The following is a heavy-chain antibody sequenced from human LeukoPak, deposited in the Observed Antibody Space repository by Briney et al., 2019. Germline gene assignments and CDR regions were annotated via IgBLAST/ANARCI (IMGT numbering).Heavy chain of an antibody. CDR3: ARVNAFRSSGYYCGMDV. CDR2: IKQDGSEK. D-gene: IGHD3-22*01. CDR1: GFTFSSYW. J-gene: IGHJ6*02. V-gene: IGHV3-7*01. Sequence: GGSLRLSCAASGFTFSSYWMSWVRQAPGKGLEWVANIKQDGSEKYYVDSVKGRFTISRDNAKNSLYLQMNSLRAEDTAVYYCARVNAFRSSGYYCGMDVWGQGTTVTVSS.